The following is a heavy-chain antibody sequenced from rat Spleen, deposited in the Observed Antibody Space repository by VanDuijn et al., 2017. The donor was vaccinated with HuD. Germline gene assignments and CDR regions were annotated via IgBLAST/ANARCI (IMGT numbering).Heavy chain of an antibody. CDR3: ARFGGEFDY. D-gene: IGHD4-6*01. V-gene: IGHV2-6*01. CDR1: GFSLASFH. CDR2: ISSGGST. J-gene: IGHJ2*01. Sequence: QVQLKESGPGLVQPSQTLSLTCTVSGFSLASFHVSWVRQPPGKGLEWIAAISSGGSTYYNSALKSRLSISRDTSKSQVFLKMNSLQTEDTATYYCARFGGEFDYWGQGVMVTVSS.